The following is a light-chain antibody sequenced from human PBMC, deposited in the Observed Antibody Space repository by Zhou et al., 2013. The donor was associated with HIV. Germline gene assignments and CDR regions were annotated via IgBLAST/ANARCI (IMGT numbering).Light chain of an antibody. J-gene: IGKJ4*01. V-gene: IGKV1-39*01. Sequence: DIQMTQSPSSLSASVGDRVTITCRASQSIRSFLNWYQQKPGKAPKLLIYAASSLESGVPSRFSGSGSGTDFTLAISSLQPEDFATYYCQQGYTTRALTFGGGTKVEIK. CDR2: AAS. CDR1: QSIRSF. CDR3: QQGYTTRALT.